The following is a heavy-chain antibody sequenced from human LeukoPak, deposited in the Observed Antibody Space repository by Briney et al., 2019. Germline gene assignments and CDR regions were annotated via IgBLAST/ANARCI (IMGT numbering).Heavy chain of an antibody. Sequence: SETLSLTCSVSGYSISSGFYWGWIRQPPGKGLEWIGSMFHSGSTYYNRSLKSRVTISVDTSKKQFSLKLSSVTAADTAVYYCARHVGFITMVRGVINNNWFDPWGQGTLVTVSS. CDR1: GYSISSGFY. V-gene: IGHV4-38-2*02. J-gene: IGHJ5*02. CDR3: ARHVGFITMVRGVINNNWFDP. CDR2: MFHSGST. D-gene: IGHD3-10*01.